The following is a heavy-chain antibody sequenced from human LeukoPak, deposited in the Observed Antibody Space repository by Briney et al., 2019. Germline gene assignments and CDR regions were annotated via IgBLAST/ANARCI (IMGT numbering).Heavy chain of an antibody. V-gene: IGHV3-48*01. Sequence: PGGSLRLSCAASGFTFSSYSMNWVRQAPGKGLEWVSYISSSSSTIYYADSVKGRFTISRDNAKNSLYLQMNSLRAEDTAVYYCAREKADYYDSSGSQLGYWGQGTLVTVPS. CDR1: GFTFSSYS. J-gene: IGHJ4*02. CDR2: ISSSSSTI. D-gene: IGHD3-22*01. CDR3: AREKADYYDSSGSQLGY.